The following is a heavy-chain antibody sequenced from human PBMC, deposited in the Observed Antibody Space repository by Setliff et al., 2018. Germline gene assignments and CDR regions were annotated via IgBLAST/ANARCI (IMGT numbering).Heavy chain of an antibody. V-gene: IGHV4-39*07. CDR1: GGSIRSSRYY. CDR2: VYYSGST. Sequence: SETLSLTCVVSGGSIRSSRYYWGWLRQPPGKGLAWIGSVYYSGSTYYNPSLSSRVTISIDASKNQFSLTLTSVTAADTAVYYCARMTGFQYIDVWGKGTTVTVSS. CDR3: ARMTGFQYIDV. J-gene: IGHJ6*03. D-gene: IGHD3-3*01.